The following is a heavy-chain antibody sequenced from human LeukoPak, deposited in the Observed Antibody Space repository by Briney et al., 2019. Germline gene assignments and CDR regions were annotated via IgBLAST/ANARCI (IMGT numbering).Heavy chain of an antibody. Sequence: PSETLSLTCAVSGGSISSGAYSWSWIRQPPGKGLEWTGYVYYSGGTYYNPSLKSRVTISVDTSKNQFSLKLSSVTAADTAVYYCARRGDSSGWYYASYYFDYWGQGTLVTVSS. CDR1: GGSISSGAYS. V-gene: IGHV4-30-4*07. D-gene: IGHD6-19*01. CDR2: VYYSGGT. CDR3: ARRGDSSGWYYASYYFDY. J-gene: IGHJ4*02.